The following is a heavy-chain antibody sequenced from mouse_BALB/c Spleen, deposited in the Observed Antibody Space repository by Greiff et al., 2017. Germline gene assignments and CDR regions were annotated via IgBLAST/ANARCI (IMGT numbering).Heavy chain of an antibody. Sequence: VKLMESGGGLVKPGGSLKLSCAASGFTFSSYAMSWVRQSPAKRLEWVAEISSGGSYTYYPDTVTGRFTISRDNAKNTLYLEMSSLRSEDTAMYYCAREGYYGSSYETWFAYWGQGTLVTVSA. CDR1: GFTFSSYA. CDR3: AREGYYGSSYETWFAY. V-gene: IGHV5-9-4*01. J-gene: IGHJ3*01. CDR2: ISSGGSYT. D-gene: IGHD1-1*01.